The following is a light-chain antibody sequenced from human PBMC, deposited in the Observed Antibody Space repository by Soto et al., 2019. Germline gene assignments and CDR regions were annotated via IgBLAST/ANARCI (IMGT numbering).Light chain of an antibody. CDR1: QSVPTSR. CDR3: QQRHMWPIT. V-gene: IGKV3D-20*02. Sequence: MVLTQSLNILSLSAGVRATPSCRASQSVPTSRLAWYQHKPGQAPSLVISDTSIRATGIPDRFSGSGSGTDFSLTISSLEPEDSAVYYCQQRHMWPITFGQGTRLEIK. J-gene: IGKJ5*01. CDR2: DTS.